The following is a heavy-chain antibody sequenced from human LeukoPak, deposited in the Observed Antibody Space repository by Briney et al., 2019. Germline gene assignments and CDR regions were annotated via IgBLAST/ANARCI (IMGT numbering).Heavy chain of an antibody. CDR2: IYASGST. J-gene: IGHJ4*02. V-gene: IGHV4-4*08. CDR1: GGSISGYY. CDR3: ARGGSGNGYYFDY. Sequence: SETLSLTCTVSGGSISGYYWGWIRQPPGKGLEWIAYIYASGSTNYNPSLKSRVTISVDTSKNEFSLKVRSVTAADTAVYYCARGGSGNGYYFDYWGQGTLVTVSS. D-gene: IGHD2-8*01.